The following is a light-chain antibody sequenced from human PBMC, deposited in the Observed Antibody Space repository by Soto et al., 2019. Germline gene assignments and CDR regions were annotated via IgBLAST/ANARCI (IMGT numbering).Light chain of an antibody. CDR1: SSSIESYY. CDR2: SNN. V-gene: IGLV1-47*02. J-gene: IGLJ2*01. CDR3: TVWDDSLRGRL. Sequence: QSVLTQPPSASGTPGQRVTISCSGTSSSIESYYVYWYQQLPGTAPRHLIYSNNHRPSWVPDRFSGSKSGTSASLAISALRSEDEADYYCTVWDDSLRGRLFGGGTKLTVL.